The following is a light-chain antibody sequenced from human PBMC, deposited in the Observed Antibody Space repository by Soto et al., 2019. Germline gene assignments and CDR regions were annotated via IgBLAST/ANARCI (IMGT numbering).Light chain of an antibody. Sequence: EIVLTQSPGTLSLSPGERATLSCRASLSVSSSYLAWYQQRPGQAPRLLIYGASSRATGIPDRFSGSGSGTDFTLTISRLEPEDFAVYYCQQYGSSRNTFGGGTKVEIK. CDR2: GAS. CDR3: QQYGSSRNT. J-gene: IGKJ4*01. CDR1: LSVSSSY. V-gene: IGKV3-20*01.